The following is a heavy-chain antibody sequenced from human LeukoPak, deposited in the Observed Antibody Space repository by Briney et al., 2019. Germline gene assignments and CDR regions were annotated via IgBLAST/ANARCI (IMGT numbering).Heavy chain of an antibody. CDR2: INPNSGGT. D-gene: IGHD6-19*01. J-gene: IGHJ6*02. CDR3: ARTFSGYSSQYGMDV. V-gene: IGHV1-2*02. Sequence: GASVKVSCKASGGTFSSYAISWVRQAPGQGLEWMGWINPNSGGTNYAQKFQGRVTMTRDTSISTAYMELSRLRSDDTAVYYCARTFSGYSSQYGMDVWGQGTTVTVSS. CDR1: GGTFSSYA.